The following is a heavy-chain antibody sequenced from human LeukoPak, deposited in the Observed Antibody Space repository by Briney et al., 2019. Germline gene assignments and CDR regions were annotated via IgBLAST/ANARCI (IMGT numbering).Heavy chain of an antibody. Sequence: PGGSLRLSCAASGFTFSSYAMSWVRQAPGKGLEWVSAISGSGGSTYYADSVKGRFTISRDNSKSTLYLQMNSLRAEDTAVYYCAKDLWDSSGHYELNYFDYWGQGTLVTVSS. CDR3: AKDLWDSSGHYELNYFDY. CDR2: ISGSGGST. CDR1: GFTFSSYA. J-gene: IGHJ4*02. V-gene: IGHV3-23*01. D-gene: IGHD3-22*01.